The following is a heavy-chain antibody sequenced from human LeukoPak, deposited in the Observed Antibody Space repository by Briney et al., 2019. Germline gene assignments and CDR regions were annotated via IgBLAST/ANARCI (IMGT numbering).Heavy chain of an antibody. J-gene: IGHJ4*02. Sequence: ASVKVSCKASGYTFTSYDINWVRQATGQGLEWMGWMNPNSGNTGYAQKFQGRVTMTRNTSISTAYMELSSLRSEDTAMYYCARGYLNYYGSGSYYTFDYWGQGTLVTVSS. CDR1: GYTFTSYD. V-gene: IGHV1-8*01. D-gene: IGHD3-10*01. CDR2: MNPNSGNT. CDR3: ARGYLNYYGSGSYYTFDY.